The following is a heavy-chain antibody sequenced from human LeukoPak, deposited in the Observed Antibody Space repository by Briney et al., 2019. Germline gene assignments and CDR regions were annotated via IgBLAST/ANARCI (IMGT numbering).Heavy chain of an antibody. CDR2: INPNSGGT. CDR3: ARSRGSCYSCGDY. Sequence: ASVEVSCKASGYTFTGYYMHWVRQAPGQGLEWMGRINPNSGGTNYAQKFQGRVTITADESTSTAYMELSSLRSEDTAVYYCARSRGSCYSCGDYWGQGTLVTVSS. V-gene: IGHV1-2*06. J-gene: IGHJ4*02. CDR1: GYTFTGYY. D-gene: IGHD2-15*01.